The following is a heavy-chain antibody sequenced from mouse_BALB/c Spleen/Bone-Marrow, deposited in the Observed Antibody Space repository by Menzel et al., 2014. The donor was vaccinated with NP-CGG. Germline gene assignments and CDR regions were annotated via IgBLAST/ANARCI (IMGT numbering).Heavy chain of an antibody. CDR1: GFNIKETY. D-gene: IGHD2-14*01. CDR3: ATYYRYVKYCAC. V-gene: IGHV14-3*02. CDR2: IDPANGNT. Sequence: DQLQHYGAALVKTGGSGKLPCQASGFNIKETYMHWEKQRPEQGLEWIGRIDPANGNTKYDPKFQGKASITAYTSSSTAYLQLSSLTSEDTAVYYFATYYRYVKYCACWGKGIFVSVSA. J-gene: IGHJ3*01.